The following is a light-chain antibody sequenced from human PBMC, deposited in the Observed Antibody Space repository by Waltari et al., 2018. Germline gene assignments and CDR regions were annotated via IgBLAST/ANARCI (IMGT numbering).Light chain of an antibody. V-gene: IGLV3-19*01. CDR1: RLRSYY. CDR2: DKN. Sequence: SSELTQDPAVSVAMGQTVRIPCQGDRLRSYYASWYQQRPGQAPILVIYDKNNRPSGVPDRFSGSSSHNTGSLTITGAQAEDEASYYCHSRDASGVAGSFGGGTKLTVL. J-gene: IGLJ2*01. CDR3: HSRDASGVAGS.